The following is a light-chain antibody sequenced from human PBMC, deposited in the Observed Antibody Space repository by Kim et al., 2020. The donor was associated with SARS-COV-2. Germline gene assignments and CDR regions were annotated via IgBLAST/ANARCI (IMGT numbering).Light chain of an antibody. CDR1: KLGDKY. CDR3: QAWDSSTEV. Sequence: VSPGQTARITCTGDKLGDKYACWYQQKPGQSPVLVIYQDSKRPSGIPERFSGSNSGNTATLTISGTQAMDEADYYCQAWDSSTEVFGGGTQLTVL. J-gene: IGLJ3*02. CDR2: QDS. V-gene: IGLV3-1*01.